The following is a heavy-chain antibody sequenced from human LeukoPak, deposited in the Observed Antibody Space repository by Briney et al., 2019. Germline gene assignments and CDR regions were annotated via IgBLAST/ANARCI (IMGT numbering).Heavy chain of an antibody. CDR1: GDSISSGDYY. D-gene: IGHD3-22*01. V-gene: IGHV4-61*02. CDR2: ISSSGCT. CDR3: AGGPYSYDSSGSFDI. Sequence: SETLSLTCTVSGDSISSGDYYWSWIRQPAGKGLEWIGRISSSGCTNYNPSLKSRVTISVDTSKNQFSLKLSSVTAADTAVYFCAGGPYSYDSSGSFDIWGQGTMVTVSS. J-gene: IGHJ3*02.